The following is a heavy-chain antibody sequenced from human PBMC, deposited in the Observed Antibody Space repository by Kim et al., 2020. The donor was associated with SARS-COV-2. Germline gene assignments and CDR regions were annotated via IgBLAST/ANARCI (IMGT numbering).Heavy chain of an antibody. CDR2: ISYDGSEK. V-gene: IGHV3-30*18. J-gene: IGHJ4*02. CDR1: GFTFSRNG. Sequence: GGSLRLSCAASGFTFSRNGMHWVCQASGKGLEWVALISYDGSEKYYADSVKGRFTISRDNSKNTLYLQMNSLRAEDTAVYYCAKWLKYYDSSGYDCWGQGTLVTVSS. D-gene: IGHD3-22*01. CDR3: AKWLKYYDSSGYDC.